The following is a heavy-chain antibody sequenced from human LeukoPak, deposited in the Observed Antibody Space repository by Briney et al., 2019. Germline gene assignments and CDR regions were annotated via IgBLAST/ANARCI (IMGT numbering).Heavy chain of an antibody. CDR3: ARGDSSSWYEGTQSDY. J-gene: IGHJ4*02. CDR1: GGTFSSYA. D-gene: IGHD6-13*01. CDR2: IIPIFGTA. V-gene: IGHV1-69*01. Sequence: SVTVSCKASGGTFSSYAISWVRQAPGQGLEWMGGIIPIFGTANYAQKFQGRVTITADESTSTAYMELSSLRSEDTAVYYCARGDSSSWYEGTQSDYWGQGTLVTVSS.